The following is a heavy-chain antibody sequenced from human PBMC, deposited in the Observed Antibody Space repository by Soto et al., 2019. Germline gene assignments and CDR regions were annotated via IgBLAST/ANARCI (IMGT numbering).Heavy chain of an antibody. CDR3: AKAPGVTIFGVVNPQGFDP. D-gene: IGHD3-3*01. J-gene: IGHJ5*02. V-gene: IGHV3-23*01. Sequence: PGGSLRLSCAASGFTFTSYAMSGVRQAPGKGLEWVSAISGSGGSTYYADSVKGRFTISRYNSKNTLYLQMNSLRGEDTAVYYCAKAPGVTIFGVVNPQGFDPWGQGTVVTVSS. CDR1: GFTFTSYA. CDR2: ISGSGGST.